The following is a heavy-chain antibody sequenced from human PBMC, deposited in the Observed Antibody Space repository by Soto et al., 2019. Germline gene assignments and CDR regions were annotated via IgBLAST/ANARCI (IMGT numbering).Heavy chain of an antibody. Sequence: GGSLRLSCAASGFTFSSYEMNWVRQAPGKGLEWVSYISSSGSTIYYADSVKGRFTISRDNAKNSLYLQMNSLRAEDTAVYYCARVRLDIVVVPAAILYYYYGMDVWGQGTTVTVSS. CDR2: ISSSGSTI. V-gene: IGHV3-48*03. CDR1: GFTFSSYE. J-gene: IGHJ6*02. CDR3: ARVRLDIVVVPAAILYYYYGMDV. D-gene: IGHD2-2*02.